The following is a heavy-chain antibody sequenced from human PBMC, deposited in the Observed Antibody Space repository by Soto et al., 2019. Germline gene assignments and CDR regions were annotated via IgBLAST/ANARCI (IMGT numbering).Heavy chain of an antibody. Sequence: HSYGSAELTCGSHAVSWIRKNPGKGLEWVSAISGSGGSTYYADSVKGRFTISRDNSKNTLYLQMNSLRAEDTAVYYCAKGQSSSWYDPTPIDYWGQGTLVT. CDR3: AKGQSSSWYDPTPIDY. CDR1: ELTCGSHA. J-gene: IGHJ4*02. CDR2: ISGSGGST. V-gene: IGHV3-23*01. D-gene: IGHD6-13*01.